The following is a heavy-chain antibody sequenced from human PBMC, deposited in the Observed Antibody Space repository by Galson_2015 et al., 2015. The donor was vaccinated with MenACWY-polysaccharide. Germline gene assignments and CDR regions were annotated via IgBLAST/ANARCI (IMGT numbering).Heavy chain of an antibody. CDR2: INGGSSTI. Sequence: SLRLSCAASGFTFSTYSMTWVRQAPGKGLEWVSYINGGSSTIYYADSVKGRFTISRDNAKNSLYLQMNSLRDDDTAVYYCARDSGIAGVDDYWGQGTLVTVSS. CDR3: ARDSGIAGVDDY. D-gene: IGHD6-13*01. V-gene: IGHV3-48*02. J-gene: IGHJ4*02. CDR1: GFTFSTYS.